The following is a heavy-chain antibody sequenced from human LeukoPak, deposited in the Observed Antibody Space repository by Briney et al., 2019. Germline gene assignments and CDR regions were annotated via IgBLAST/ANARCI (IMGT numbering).Heavy chain of an antibody. J-gene: IGHJ4*02. CDR3: ARDLSRGPDY. CDR1: GGSISSGSYY. Sequence: PSQTLSLTCTVSGGSISSGSYYWSWIRQPAGKGLEWIGRIYTSGSTNYNPSLKSRVTISVDTSKNQFSLKLSSVTAADTAVYYCARDLSRGPDYWGQGTLVTVSS. V-gene: IGHV4-61*02. CDR2: IYTSGST. D-gene: IGHD2-2*01.